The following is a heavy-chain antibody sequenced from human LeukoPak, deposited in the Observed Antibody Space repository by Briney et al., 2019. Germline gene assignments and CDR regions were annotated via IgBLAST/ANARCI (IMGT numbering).Heavy chain of an antibody. CDR3: TRGSYYDSSGYSGVRLFDY. Sequence: ASVKVSCKASGYTITDYYIHWVRQAPGQGLEWMGRINPNSGGTNYAQKFQGRVTMTSDTSISTAYMELSRLRSDDTALYYCTRGSYYDSSGYSGVRLFDYWGQGTPVTVPS. CDR2: INPNSGGT. J-gene: IGHJ4*02. CDR1: GYTITDYY. V-gene: IGHV1-2*06. D-gene: IGHD3-22*01.